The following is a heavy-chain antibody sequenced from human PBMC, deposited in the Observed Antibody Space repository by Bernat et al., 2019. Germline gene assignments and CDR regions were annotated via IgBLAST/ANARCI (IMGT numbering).Heavy chain of an antibody. V-gene: IGHV3-30*18. CDR3: AKHVDTSYYGMDV. CDR1: GFTFSSYG. CDR2: ISYDGSNK. Sequence: QVQLVESGGGVVQPGRSLRLSCAASGFTFSSYGMHWVRQAPGKGLEWVAVISYDGSNKYYADSVKGRFTISRDNSKNTLYLQMNSLRAEDTAVYYCAKHVDTSYYGMDVWGQGTTVTVSS. D-gene: IGHD5-18*01. J-gene: IGHJ6*02.